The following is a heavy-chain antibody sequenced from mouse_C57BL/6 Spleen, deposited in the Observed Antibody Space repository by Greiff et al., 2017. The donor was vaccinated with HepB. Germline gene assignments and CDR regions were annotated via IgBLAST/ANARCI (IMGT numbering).Heavy chain of an antibody. V-gene: IGHV2-6-1*01. CDR1: GFSLTSYG. CDR3: ARHGEDGYYGYAMDY. D-gene: IGHD2-3*01. Sequence: QVQLKESGPGLVAPSQSLSITCTVSGFSLTSYGVHWVRQPPGKGLEWLVVIWSDGSTTYNSALKSRLSISKDNSKSQVFLKMNSLQTDDTAMYYCARHGEDGYYGYAMDYWGQGTSVTVSS. J-gene: IGHJ4*01. CDR2: IWSDGST.